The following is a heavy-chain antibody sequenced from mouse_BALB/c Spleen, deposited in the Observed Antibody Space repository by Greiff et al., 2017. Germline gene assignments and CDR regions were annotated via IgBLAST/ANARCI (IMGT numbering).Heavy chain of an antibody. J-gene: IGHJ2*01. CDR1: GYTFTDYE. V-gene: IGHV1-15*01. CDR2: IDPETGGT. CDR3: TYLCYRYPLY. D-gene: IGHD2-14*01. Sequence: VQLQQSGAELVRPGASVTLSCKASGYTFTDYEMHWVKQTPVHGLEWIGAIDPETGGTAYNQKFKGKATLTADKSSSTAYMELRSLTSEDSAVYYCTYLCYRYPLYWGEGTTLTVSS.